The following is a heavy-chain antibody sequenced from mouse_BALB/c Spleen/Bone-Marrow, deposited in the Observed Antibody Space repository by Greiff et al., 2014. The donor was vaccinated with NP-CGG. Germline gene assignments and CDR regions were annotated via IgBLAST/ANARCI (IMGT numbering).Heavy chain of an antibody. CDR2: ICTGGGT. CDR1: GFSLTSYD. CDR3: VREGAYYGDYDWYFDV. J-gene: IGHJ1*01. V-gene: IGHV2-9-2*01. D-gene: IGHD2-13*01. Sequence: VQLQESGPGLVAPSQSLSITCTVSGFSLTSYDINWIRQPPGKGLEWLGVICTGGGTNYNSAFMSRLSISKDNSKSQVFLKMNSLQTDDTAIYYCVREGAYYGDYDWYFDVWGAGTTVTVSS.